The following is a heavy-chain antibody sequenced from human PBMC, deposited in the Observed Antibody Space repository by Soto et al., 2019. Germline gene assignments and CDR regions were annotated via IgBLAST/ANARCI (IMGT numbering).Heavy chain of an antibody. V-gene: IGHV4-31*03. Sequence: QVQLQESGPGLVKPSQTLSLTCTVSGGSISSGGYYWSWIRQHPGKGLEWIGYIYYSGSTYYNPFLKRRVTLSVDTSKNLFSLELSSVTAADTAVYYCARGTPDGSGSSNWFDPWGQGTLVTVSS. CDR2: IYYSGST. J-gene: IGHJ5*02. CDR1: GGSISSGGYY. D-gene: IGHD3-10*01. CDR3: ARGTPDGSGSSNWFDP.